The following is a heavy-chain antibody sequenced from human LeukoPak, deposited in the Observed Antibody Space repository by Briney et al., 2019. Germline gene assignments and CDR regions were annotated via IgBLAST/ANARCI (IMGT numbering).Heavy chain of an antibody. CDR1: GFTFSSYG. V-gene: IGHV3-7*01. CDR2: IKQDGSEK. Sequence: GGSLRLSCAASGFTFSSYGMSWVRQAPGKGLEWVANIKQDGSEKYFVDSVKGRFTISRDNADNSLYLHMNSLRAEDTAVYYCARDKVVGPTKFDSWGQGTLVTVSS. J-gene: IGHJ5*01. CDR3: ARDKVVGPTKFDS. D-gene: IGHD1-26*01.